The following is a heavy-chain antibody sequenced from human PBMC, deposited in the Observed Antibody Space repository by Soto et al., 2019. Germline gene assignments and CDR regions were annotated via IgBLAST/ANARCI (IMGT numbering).Heavy chain of an antibody. Sequence: QVQLVESGGGVVQPGRSLRLSCAASGFTFSSYAMHWVRQAPGKGLEWVAVISYDGSNKYYADSVKGRFTISRDNSKNTLYLQMNSLRAEDTAVYYCARDWRYCISTSCYARAFDIWGQGTMVTVSS. CDR1: GFTFSSYA. D-gene: IGHD2-2*01. V-gene: IGHV3-30-3*01. J-gene: IGHJ3*02. CDR3: ARDWRYCISTSCYARAFDI. CDR2: ISYDGSNK.